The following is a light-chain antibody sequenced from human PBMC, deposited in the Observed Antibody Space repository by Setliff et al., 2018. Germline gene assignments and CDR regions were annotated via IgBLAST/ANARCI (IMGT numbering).Light chain of an antibody. V-gene: IGLV2-14*03. Sequence: QSALAQPASVSGSPGQSITISCTGTSSDVGAYNYVSWYQQHPGKAPKLIIYDVGNRPSGVSNRFSASKSGNTASLTISGLQAEDEADYYCCSFAGAGWVFGGGTK. J-gene: IGLJ3*02. CDR3: CSFAGAGWV. CDR1: SSDVGAYNY. CDR2: DVG.